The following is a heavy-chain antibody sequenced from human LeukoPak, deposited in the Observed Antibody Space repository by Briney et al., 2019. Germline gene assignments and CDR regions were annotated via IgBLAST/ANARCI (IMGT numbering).Heavy chain of an antibody. Sequence: SETLSLTCAVYGGSFSGYYWSWIRQPPGKGLEWIGEINHSGSTNYNPSLKSRVTISVDTSKNQFSLKLSSVTAADTAVYYCARVTSSSWYGIDYWGQGTLVTVSS. CDR2: INHSGST. CDR1: GGSFSGYY. CDR3: ARVTSSSWYGIDY. D-gene: IGHD6-13*01. V-gene: IGHV4-34*01. J-gene: IGHJ4*02.